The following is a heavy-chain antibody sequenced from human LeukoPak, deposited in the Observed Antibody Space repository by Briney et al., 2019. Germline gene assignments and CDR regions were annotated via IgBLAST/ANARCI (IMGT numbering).Heavy chain of an antibody. D-gene: IGHD3-10*01. V-gene: IGHV3-53*01. Sequence: GGSLRLSCAASGFTVSGNYMNWVRQAPGKGLEWVSVIYSDGSTYYADSVKGRFTISRDNSKNTLYLQMNSLRAEDTAVYYCARSYGSGSYFFDYWGQGTLVTVSS. CDR2: IYSDGST. CDR3: ARSYGSGSYFFDY. CDR1: GFTVSGNY. J-gene: IGHJ4*02.